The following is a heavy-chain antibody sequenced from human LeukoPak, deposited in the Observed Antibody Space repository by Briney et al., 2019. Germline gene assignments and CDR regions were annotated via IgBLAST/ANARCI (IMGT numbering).Heavy chain of an antibody. CDR3: ASELKWDHNY. CDR1: GFTFSSYG. D-gene: IGHD1-26*01. J-gene: IGHJ4*02. V-gene: IGHV3-33*01. CDR2: IWYGGSNK. Sequence: GGSLRLSCAASGFTFSSYGMHWVRQAPGKGLEWVAVIWYGGSNKYYADSVKGRFTISRDNSKNTLYLQMNSLRAEDTAVYYCASELKWDHNYWGQETLVTVSS.